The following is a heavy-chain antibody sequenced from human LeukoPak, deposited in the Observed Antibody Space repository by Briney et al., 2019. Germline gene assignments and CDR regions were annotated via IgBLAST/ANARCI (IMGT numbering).Heavy chain of an antibody. CDR3: AKATGSGATSGGFDY. V-gene: IGHV3-30*18. D-gene: IGHD3-10*01. J-gene: IGHJ4*02. CDR1: GFTFSSYG. CDR2: ISYDGSNK. Sequence: GGSLRLSCAASGFTFSSYGMHWVRQAPGKGLEWVAIISYDGSNKYYADSVKGRFTISRDNSKNTPYLQMNSLRAEDTAVYYCAKATGSGATSGGFDYWGQGTLVTVSS.